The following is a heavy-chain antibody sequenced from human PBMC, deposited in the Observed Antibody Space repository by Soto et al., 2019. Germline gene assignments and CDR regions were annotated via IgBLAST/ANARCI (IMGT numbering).Heavy chain of an antibody. CDR2: INPNTGDT. V-gene: IGHV1-2*02. D-gene: IGHD4-17*01. CDR1: GYTFTAYY. CDR3: ARIDEDYGGNGYFDN. J-gene: IGHJ4*02. Sequence: ASVKVSCKTFGYTFTAYYIYWVRQAPGQGLEWMGRINPNTGDTNHAQKFQGRVSMTRDTSISTAYMELSRLTSDDSAVYYCARIDEDYGGNGYFDNWGQGTLVTVSS.